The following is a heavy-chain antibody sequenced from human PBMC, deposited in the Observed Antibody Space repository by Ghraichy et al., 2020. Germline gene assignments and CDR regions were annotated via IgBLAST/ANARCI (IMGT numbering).Heavy chain of an antibody. CDR1: GFTVSSNY. V-gene: IGHV3-53*04. Sequence: GSLRLSCAASGFTVSSNYMSWVRQAPGKGLEWVSVIYSGGSTYYADSVKGRFTISRHNSKNTLYLQMNSLRAEDTAVYYCATRSGYSFYYYYGMDVWGQGTTVTVSS. CDR2: IYSGGST. J-gene: IGHJ6*02. CDR3: ATRSGYSFYYYYGMDV. D-gene: IGHD5-18*01.